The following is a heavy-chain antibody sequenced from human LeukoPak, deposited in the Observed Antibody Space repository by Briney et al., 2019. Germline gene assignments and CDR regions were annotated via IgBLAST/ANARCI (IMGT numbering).Heavy chain of an antibody. CDR1: GFTFSSYW. CDR3: ARGGGLDV. D-gene: IGHD3-16*01. V-gene: IGHV3-7*03. CDR2: INHNGNVN. Sequence: PGGSLRLSCAASGFTFSSYWMNWARQAPGKGLEWVASINHNGNVNYYVDSVKGRFTISRDNAKNSLYWQMSNLRAEDTAVYFCARGGGLDVWGQGATVTVSS. J-gene: IGHJ6*02.